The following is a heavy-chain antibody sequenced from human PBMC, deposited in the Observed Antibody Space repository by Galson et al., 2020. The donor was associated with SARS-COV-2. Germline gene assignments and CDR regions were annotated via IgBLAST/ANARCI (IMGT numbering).Heavy chain of an antibody. Sequence: ASVKVSCKASGYTFTDYYMHWVRQAPGQGLEWMGWINPITGGTNCAQKFQGRVTMTRDTSISTAYLELSRLRSDDTALYYCARLRYDDIVTGYNVDVWGQGTMVTVSS. V-gene: IGHV1-2*02. CDR3: ARLRYDDIVTGYNVDV. J-gene: IGHJ6*02. CDR1: GYTFTDYY. D-gene: IGHD3-9*01. CDR2: INPITGGT.